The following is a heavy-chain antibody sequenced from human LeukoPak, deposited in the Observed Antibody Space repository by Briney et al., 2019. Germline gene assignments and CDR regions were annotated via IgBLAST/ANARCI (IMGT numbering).Heavy chain of an antibody. J-gene: IGHJ4*02. CDR3: ARVCDPGGRVCDQSLEIFDY. D-gene: IGHD5-24*01. CDR2: INPSAGST. V-gene: IGHV1-46*01. CDR1: GYTFTSYY. Sequence: GASVKVSCKASGYTFTSYYMHWVRQAPGQGLEWMGIINPSAGSTSYAQKFQGRVTMTRDMSTSTVYMELSSLRSEDTAVYYCARVCDPGGRVCDQSLEIFDYWGQGTLVTVSS.